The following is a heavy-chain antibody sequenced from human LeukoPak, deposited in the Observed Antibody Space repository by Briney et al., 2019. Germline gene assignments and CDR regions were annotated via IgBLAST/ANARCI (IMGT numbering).Heavy chain of an antibody. V-gene: IGHV3-74*01. J-gene: IGHJ3*02. D-gene: IGHD3-3*01. CDR1: GFTFGSYW. Sequence: PGGSLRLSCVASGFTFGSYWMHWVRQAPGKGLGWVSRINSDARNTNYADSVQGRFTISRDNAKNALYLQMNSLRVEDTAVYYCASGIGVGDSFDICGQGTMVTVSS. CDR3: ASGIGVGDSFDI. CDR2: INSDARNT.